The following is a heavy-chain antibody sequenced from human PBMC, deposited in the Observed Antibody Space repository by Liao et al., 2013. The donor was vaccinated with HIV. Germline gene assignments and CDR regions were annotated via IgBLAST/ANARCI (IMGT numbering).Heavy chain of an antibody. CDR1: GGSFSGYY. V-gene: IGHV4-34*01. J-gene: IGHJ4*02. CDR2: INHSGST. Sequence: QVQLQQWGAGLLKPSETLSLTCAVYGGSFSGYYWSWIRQPPGKGLEWIGEINHSGSTNYNPSLKSRVTISVDTSKNQFSLKLSSVTAADTAVYYCARVLLWFGAFDYWGQGTLVTVSS. CDR3: ARVLLWFGAFDY. D-gene: IGHD3-10*01.